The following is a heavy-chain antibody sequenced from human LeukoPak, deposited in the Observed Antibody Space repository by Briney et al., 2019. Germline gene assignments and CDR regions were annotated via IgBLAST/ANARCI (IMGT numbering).Heavy chain of an antibody. CDR2: ISDRSSTI. V-gene: IGHV3-48*01. Sequence: GGSLRLSCAASGFTFSTYSMGWVRQAPEKGLEWVSYISDRSSTIYYPDSVKGRFTISRDNAKNSLYLQMDSLRAEDTAVYYCARASNYVFDYWGQGTLVTVSS. J-gene: IGHJ4*02. CDR1: GFTFSTYS. CDR3: ARASNYVFDY. D-gene: IGHD1-7*01.